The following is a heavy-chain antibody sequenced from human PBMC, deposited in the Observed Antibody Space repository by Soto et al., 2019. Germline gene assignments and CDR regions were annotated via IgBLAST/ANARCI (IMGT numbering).Heavy chain of an antibody. V-gene: IGHV4-34*01. D-gene: IGHD3-10*01. Sequence: PSETLSLTCAVYGGSFSGYYWSWIRQPPGKGLEWIGEINHSGSTNYNPSLKSRVTISVDTSKNQFSLKLSSVTAADTAVYYCARGIRGIMVREYYYYMDVWGKGTTVTVSS. CDR1: GGSFSGYY. J-gene: IGHJ6*03. CDR2: INHSGST. CDR3: ARGIRGIMVREYYYYMDV.